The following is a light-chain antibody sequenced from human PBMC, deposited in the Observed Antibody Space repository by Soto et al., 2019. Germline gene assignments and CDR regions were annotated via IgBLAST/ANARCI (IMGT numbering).Light chain of an antibody. V-gene: IGLV2-14*01. CDR1: SSDIGDYDY. CDR3: SSYTSSSTYAV. J-gene: IGLJ2*01. Sequence: QSALTQPASVSGSPGQSITISCTGTSSDIGDYDYVSWYQHHPGEAPKLMIYEVSNRPSGISNRFSGSKSGNTASLTISGLQAEDEADYFCSSYTSSSTYAVFGGGTKVTVL. CDR2: EVS.